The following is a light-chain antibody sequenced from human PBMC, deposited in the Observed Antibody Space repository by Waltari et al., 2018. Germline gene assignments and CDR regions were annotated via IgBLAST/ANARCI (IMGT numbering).Light chain of an antibody. CDR1: SSHVGAYNY. Sequence: QSALTQPASVSGSPGQSITLPCPGTSSHVGAYNYFSWYQQHPGKVPELIIYDVSYRPSGVSNRFSGSKSGNTASLTISGLQAEDEADYYCSSHATTSVIFGGGTKLTVL. CDR2: DVS. J-gene: IGLJ2*01. V-gene: IGLV2-14*03. CDR3: SSHATTSVI.